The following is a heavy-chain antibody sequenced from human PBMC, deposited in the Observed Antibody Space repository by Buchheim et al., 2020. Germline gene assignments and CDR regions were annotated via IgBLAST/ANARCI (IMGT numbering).Heavy chain of an antibody. V-gene: IGHV4-31*03. D-gene: IGHD2-2*01. J-gene: IGHJ5*02. CDR1: GGSIESATYY. Sequence: QVQLQESGPGLVKPSQTLSLTCTVSGGSIESATYYWTWVRQPPGKGLEWIGYIYHSGRAYYNPSLESRATISIDTSKNQFSLNLTSVTAADTAVYYCARDCSSQSCYTLGFDPWGQGTL. CDR3: ARDCSSQSCYTLGFDP. CDR2: IYHSGRA.